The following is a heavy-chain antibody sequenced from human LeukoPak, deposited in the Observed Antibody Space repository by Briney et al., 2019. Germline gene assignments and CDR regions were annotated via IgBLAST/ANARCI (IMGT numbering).Heavy chain of an antibody. CDR2: INTDGSRT. D-gene: IGHD6-13*01. V-gene: IGHV3-74*01. J-gene: IGHJ4*02. CDR3: ARDLSSSSWPFDY. Sequence: PGGSLRLSCAASGFTFSSYWMHWVRQAPGKGLVWVSRINTDGSRTSYADSVKGRFTISRDNAKNTLYLQMSSLRAEDTAVYYCARDLSSSSWPFDYWGQGTLVTVSS. CDR1: GFTFSSYW.